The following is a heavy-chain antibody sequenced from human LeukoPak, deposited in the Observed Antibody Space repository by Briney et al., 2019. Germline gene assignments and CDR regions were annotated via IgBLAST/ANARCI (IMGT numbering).Heavy chain of an antibody. CDR2: IKQDGSEK. CDR1: EFTFSTYL. CDR3: AGERPSSSWYDF. D-gene: IGHD6-13*01. J-gene: IGHJ5*01. Sequence: GGSLRLSCAASEFTFSTYLMTWVRQAPGKGLEWVADIKQDGSEKYYADSVRGRFTISRDDGKKSLYLQMNSLRVEDTAVYYCAGERPSSSWYDFWGQGTLVTVSS. V-gene: IGHV3-7*01.